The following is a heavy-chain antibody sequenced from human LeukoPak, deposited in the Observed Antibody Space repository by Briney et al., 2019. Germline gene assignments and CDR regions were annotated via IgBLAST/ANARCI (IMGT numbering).Heavy chain of an antibody. CDR1: GGSISSGSYY. Sequence: SETLSLTCTVSGGSISSGSYYWSWIRQPAGKGLEWIGSIYYSGSTYYNPSLKSRVTISVDTSKNQFSLKLSSVTAADTAVYYCARDQLYYDSSGYSVGGTMGPVDYWGQGTLVTVSS. J-gene: IGHJ4*02. CDR2: IYYSGST. D-gene: IGHD3-22*01. V-gene: IGHV4-39*07. CDR3: ARDQLYYDSSGYSVGGTMGPVDY.